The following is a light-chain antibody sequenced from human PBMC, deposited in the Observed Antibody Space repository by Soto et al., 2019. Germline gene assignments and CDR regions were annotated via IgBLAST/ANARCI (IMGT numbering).Light chain of an antibody. CDR1: SSDVGGFNF. V-gene: IGLV2-14*01. Sequence: QSALTQPASVSGSPGQSITISCTGTSSDVGGFNFVSWYQQHPGKAPQLIIYDVSNRPSGVSNRFSGSKSGNTASLTISGLQAEDEADYYCSSYRSSSTLGVFGTGTKVTV. J-gene: IGLJ1*01. CDR2: DVS. CDR3: SSYRSSSTLGV.